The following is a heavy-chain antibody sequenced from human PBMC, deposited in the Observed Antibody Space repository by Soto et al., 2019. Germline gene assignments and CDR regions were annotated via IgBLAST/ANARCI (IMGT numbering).Heavy chain of an antibody. J-gene: IGHJ4*02. D-gene: IGHD4-4*01. CDR1: GFSVSNYA. CDR2: ISSSGYT. Sequence: AGSLRLSCATSGFSVSNYAMSWVRQAPGKGLEWVAGISSSGYTYYVDSLKGRFTISRDNSKNSLYLQMNSLRAEDTAVYYCAKDLIDYSNSYFDYWGQGTLVTVSS. V-gene: IGHV3-23*01. CDR3: AKDLIDYSNSYFDY.